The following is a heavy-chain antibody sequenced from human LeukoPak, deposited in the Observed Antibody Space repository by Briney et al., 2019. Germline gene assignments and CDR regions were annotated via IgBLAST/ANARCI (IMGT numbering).Heavy chain of an antibody. D-gene: IGHD3-10*01. CDR3: ARGDYYGSQNYTYDI. CDR1: GFTFRVYE. V-gene: IGHV3-48*03. CDR2: ISGRGDTI. J-gene: IGHJ3*02. Sequence: PGGSLRLSCVASGFTFRVYETQWVRQAPGKGLEWVSYISGRGDTIYYADSVKGRFTISRDNARNSLYLQMNSLRSEDTALYYCARGDYYGSQNYTYDIWGQGTMVTVSS.